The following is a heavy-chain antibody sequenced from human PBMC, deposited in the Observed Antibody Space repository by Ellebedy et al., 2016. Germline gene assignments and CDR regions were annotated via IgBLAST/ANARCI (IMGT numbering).Heavy chain of an antibody. Sequence: SETLSLTCTASGGSVSSGSYYWSWIRQPPGKGLEWVGYIYYTGSTNYNASLESRATISADTSKNQISLKLSSVTAADTAVYYCSRWRGYHDNTGYDYWGQGTLVTVSS. V-gene: IGHV4-61*01. CDR1: GGSVSSGSYY. J-gene: IGHJ4*02. CDR2: IYYTGST. D-gene: IGHD3-22*01. CDR3: SRWRGYHDNTGYDY.